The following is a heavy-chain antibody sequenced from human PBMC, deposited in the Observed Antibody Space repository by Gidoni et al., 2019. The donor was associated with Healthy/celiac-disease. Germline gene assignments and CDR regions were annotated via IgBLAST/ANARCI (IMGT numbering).Heavy chain of an antibody. V-gene: IGHV3-48*02. J-gene: IGHJ4*02. CDR2: ISSSSSTI. CDR3: ARDFTVGAPPFYFDY. D-gene: IGHD1-26*01. Sequence: EVQLVESGGGLVQPGGSLRLSCAASGFTFSSYSMNWVRQAPGKGLEWVSYISSSSSTIYYADSVKGRFTISRDNAKNSLYLQMNSLRDEDTAVYYCARDFTVGAPPFYFDYWGQGTLVTVSS. CDR1: GFTFSSYS.